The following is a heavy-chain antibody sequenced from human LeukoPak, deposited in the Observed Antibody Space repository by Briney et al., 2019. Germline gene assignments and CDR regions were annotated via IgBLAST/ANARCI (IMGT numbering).Heavy chain of an antibody. V-gene: IGHV3-23*01. Sequence: GGSLRLSCAASGFTFSSYAMSWVRQAPGKGLEWVSAISGSGGSAYYADSVKGRFTISRDNSKNTLYLQMNSLRAEDTAVYYCATQDYYDSSGYYYGYFGYWGQGTLVTVSS. CDR1: GFTFSSYA. CDR3: ATQDYYDSSGYYYGYFGY. CDR2: ISGSGGSA. D-gene: IGHD3-22*01. J-gene: IGHJ4*02.